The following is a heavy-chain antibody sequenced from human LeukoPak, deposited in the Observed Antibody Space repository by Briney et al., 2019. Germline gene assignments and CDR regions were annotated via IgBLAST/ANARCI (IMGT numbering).Heavy chain of an antibody. V-gene: IGHV1-18*01. CDR1: GYTFISYG. D-gene: IGHD1-26*01. Sequence: EASVKVSCKASGYTFISYGISWVRQAPGQGLEWMGWISAYNGNTNFAQKLQGRVTMTTDTSTSTAYMELRSLRFDDTAVYYCARPVGGNGMDVWGQGTTVTVSS. J-gene: IGHJ6*02. CDR2: ISAYNGNT. CDR3: ARPVGGNGMDV.